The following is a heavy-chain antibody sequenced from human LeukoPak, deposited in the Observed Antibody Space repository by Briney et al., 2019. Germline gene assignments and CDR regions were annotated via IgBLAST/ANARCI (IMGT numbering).Heavy chain of an antibody. CDR1: GGTFTSYA. D-gene: IGHD3-22*01. CDR3: ARDPSDYYDSSGYYLKY. J-gene: IGHJ4*02. V-gene: IGHV1-69*04. Sequence: SVKVSCKASGGTFTSYAISWVRHAPGQGLVWMGRIIPITGIANFAQKFQGRVTITADKSTSTAYMELSSLRSEDTAVYYCARDPSDYYDSSGYYLKYWGQGTLVTVSS. CDR2: IIPITGIA.